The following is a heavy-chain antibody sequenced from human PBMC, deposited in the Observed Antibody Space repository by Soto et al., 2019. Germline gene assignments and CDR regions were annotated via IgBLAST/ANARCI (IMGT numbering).Heavy chain of an antibody. CDR1: GLTFSSFA. Sequence: GGSPRCSCAAFGLTFSSFAMGWVRQAPGKGLEWVSASRGSGGSTYYADSVKGRFTTSRDNSKNTLYLQMNSLRAEDTAVYYCAKDPGVAVAGFGGDYWGQGT. CDR3: AKDPGVAVAGFGGDY. V-gene: IGHV3-23*01. CDR2: SRGSGGST. D-gene: IGHD6-19*01. J-gene: IGHJ4*02.